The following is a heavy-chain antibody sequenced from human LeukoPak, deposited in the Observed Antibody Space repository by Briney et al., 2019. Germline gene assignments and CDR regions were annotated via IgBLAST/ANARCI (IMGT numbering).Heavy chain of an antibody. V-gene: IGHV3-64D*06. CDR1: GFTFSSYA. Sequence: GGSLRLSCSASGFTFSSYAMHWVGQAPGEGLEYVSAISSNGGSTYYADSVKGRFTISRDNSKNTLYLQMSSLRAEDTAVYYCVNEVGTYYYGMDVWGQGTTVTVSS. D-gene: IGHD1-1*01. J-gene: IGHJ6*02. CDR2: ISSNGGST. CDR3: VNEVGTYYYGMDV.